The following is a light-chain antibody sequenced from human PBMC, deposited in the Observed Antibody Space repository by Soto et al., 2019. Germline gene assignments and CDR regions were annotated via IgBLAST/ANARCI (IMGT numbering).Light chain of an antibody. J-gene: IGKJ1*01. V-gene: IGKV1-39*01. CDR3: QQSYSTTWT. Sequence: DIQMTQSPSSMSASVGDRCTITCRASQSISTYLNWYLQKPGKAPKLLIYAASSLQSGVPSRFSGSGSETDFTLTISSLQPEDFATYSCQQSYSTTWTFGQGTKVDIK. CDR2: AAS. CDR1: QSISTY.